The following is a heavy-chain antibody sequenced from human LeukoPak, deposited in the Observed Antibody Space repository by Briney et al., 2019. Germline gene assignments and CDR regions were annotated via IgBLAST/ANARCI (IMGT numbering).Heavy chain of an antibody. CDR3: ARGVTIFGVVGYNWFDP. V-gene: IGHV4-30-4*08. CDR1: GGSISSGDYY. Sequence: SQTLSLTCTVSGGSISSGDYYWSWIRQPPGKGLEWIGYIYYSGSTYYNPSLKSRVTISVDTSKNLFSLKLSSVTAADTAVYYCARGVTIFGVVGYNWFDPWGQGTLVTVSS. CDR2: IYYSGST. J-gene: IGHJ5*02. D-gene: IGHD3-3*01.